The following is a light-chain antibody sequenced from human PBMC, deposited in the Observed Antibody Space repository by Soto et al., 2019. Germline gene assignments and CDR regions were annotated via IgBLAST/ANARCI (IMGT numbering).Light chain of an antibody. Sequence: EIVLTQFPATLSLSPGERATLSCRASQSLTNSFIAWYQQRPGQAPRLLIYDTSSRASGIPDRFSGSGSGTDFTLTISRLEPEDFAVYYCQQYGSSGTFGQGTKVDIK. CDR3: QQYGSSGT. J-gene: IGKJ1*01. CDR1: QSLTNSF. V-gene: IGKV3-20*01. CDR2: DTS.